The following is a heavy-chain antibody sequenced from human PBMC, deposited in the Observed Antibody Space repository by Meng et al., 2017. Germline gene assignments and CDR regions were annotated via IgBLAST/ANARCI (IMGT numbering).Heavy chain of an antibody. CDR2: IIPIFGTA. CDR1: GVTFSSFA. J-gene: IGHJ4*02. CDR3: ARGVGYGGNSLYFDY. Sequence: GAQLNNPGSSVKVSCKSSGVTFSSFAISWVRQAPGQGLEWMGGIIPIFGTANYAQKFQGRVTITADKSTSTAYMELSSLRSEDTAVYYCARGVGYGGNSLYFDYWGQGTLVTVSS. D-gene: IGHD4-23*01. V-gene: IGHV1-69*06.